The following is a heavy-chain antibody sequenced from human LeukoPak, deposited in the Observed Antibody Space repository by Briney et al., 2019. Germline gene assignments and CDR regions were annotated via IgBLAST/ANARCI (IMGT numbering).Heavy chain of an antibody. CDR3: AKDLASRGYYYDSSGTRRGDGMDV. J-gene: IGHJ6*02. CDR1: GFTFSIYA. CDR2: VSVSGGST. Sequence: GGSLRLSCAASGFTFSIYAMSCVREAPRKGLGWVSAVSVSGGSTYYTDSVKGRFTISTDNSKNTMYLQMNSLRAEDKAVYYCAKDLASRGYYYDSSGTRRGDGMDVWGQGTMVTVSS. V-gene: IGHV3-23*01. D-gene: IGHD3-22*01.